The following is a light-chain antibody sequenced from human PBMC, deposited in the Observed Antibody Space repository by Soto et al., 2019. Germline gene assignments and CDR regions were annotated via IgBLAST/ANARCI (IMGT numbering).Light chain of an antibody. CDR3: QQRSDWPLIT. CDR2: DVA. V-gene: IGKV3-11*01. Sequence: TQYTTTASHYVGASAPLSWRASQSVSNSLAWYQQKPGQAPRLLMSDVATRATGIPARFSGSGSGTDFTLTISSLEPEDFAVYYCQQRSDWPLITFGQGTGLEI. J-gene: IGKJ5*01. CDR1: QSVSNS.